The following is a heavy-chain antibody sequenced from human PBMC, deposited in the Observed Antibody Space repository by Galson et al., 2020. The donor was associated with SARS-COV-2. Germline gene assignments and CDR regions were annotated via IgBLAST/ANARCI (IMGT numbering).Heavy chain of an antibody. Sequence: QLGESLKISCAASGFTFSSYWMSWVRQAPGKGLEWVANIKQDGSEKYYVDSVKGRFTISRDNAKNSLYLQINSLRAEDTAVYYCARVPRGYYDSSGYQPPFYYFDYWGQGTLVTVSS. J-gene: IGHJ4*02. V-gene: IGHV3-7*01. D-gene: IGHD3-22*01. CDR2: IKQDGSEK. CDR3: ARVPRGYYDSSGYQPPFYYFDY. CDR1: GFTFSSYW.